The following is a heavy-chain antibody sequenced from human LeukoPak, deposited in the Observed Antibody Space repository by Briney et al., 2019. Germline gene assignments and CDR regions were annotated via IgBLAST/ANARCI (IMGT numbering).Heavy chain of an antibody. V-gene: IGHV3-30*04. J-gene: IGHJ4*02. CDR1: GFTLTSYA. Sequence: GGSLRLSCVASGFTLTSYAMHWVRQAPGKGLEWVTILSSDGITQNYADSVRGRFTISRDDSKKTLYLQMNSLRREDTAIYYCARGAPRVVAFDHWGQGALVTVSS. CDR2: LSSDGITQ. CDR3: ARGAPRVVAFDH. D-gene: IGHD3-22*01.